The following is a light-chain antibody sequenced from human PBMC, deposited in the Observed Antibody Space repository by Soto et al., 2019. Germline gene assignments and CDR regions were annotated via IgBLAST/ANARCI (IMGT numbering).Light chain of an antibody. Sequence: QPVLTQPPSASGTPGHSVTISCSGSNSNIGSNAVNWYQLLPGTAPRLLIYSSSRRPSGVPDRFSGSKSGTSASLAISGLQSEDEADYYCAAWDDSLNGVIFGGGTKLTVL. CDR3: AAWDDSLNGVI. J-gene: IGLJ2*01. CDR1: NSNIGSNA. V-gene: IGLV1-44*01. CDR2: SSS.